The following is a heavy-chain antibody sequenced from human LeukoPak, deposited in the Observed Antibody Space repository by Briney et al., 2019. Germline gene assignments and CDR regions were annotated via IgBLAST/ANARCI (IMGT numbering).Heavy chain of an antibody. V-gene: IGHV3-9*01. CDR3: AKDRPFGELFPDY. D-gene: IGHD3-10*01. CDR2: ISWNSGSI. CDR1: GFTFDDYA. J-gene: IGHJ4*02. Sequence: GGSLRLSCAASGFTFDDYAMHWVRQAPGKGLEWVSGISWNSGSIGYADSVKGRFTISRDNAKNSLYLQMNSLRAEDTAVYYCAKDRPFGELFPDYWGQGTLVTVSS.